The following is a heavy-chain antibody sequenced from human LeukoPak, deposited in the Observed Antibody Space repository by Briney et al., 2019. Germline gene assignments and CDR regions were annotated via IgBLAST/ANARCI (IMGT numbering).Heavy chain of an antibody. D-gene: IGHD3-10*01. V-gene: IGHV3-48*04. CDR3: AKKYYYGSGTYIFYFDY. Sequence: GGSLRLSCAASGFTSSSYSMNWVRQAPGKGLEWVSYISSSSSTIYYADSVKGRFTISRDNAKNSLYLQMNSLRAEDTAVYYCAKKYYYGSGTYIFYFDYWGQGTPVTVSS. CDR2: ISSSSSTI. J-gene: IGHJ4*02. CDR1: GFTSSSYS.